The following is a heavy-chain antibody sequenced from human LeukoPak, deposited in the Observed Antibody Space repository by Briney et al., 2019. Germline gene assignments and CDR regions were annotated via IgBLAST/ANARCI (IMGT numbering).Heavy chain of an antibody. J-gene: IGHJ6*02. Sequence: ASVKVSCKASGYTFTSYGISWVRQAPGQGLEWMGWISAYNGNTNYAQKLQGRVTMTTDTSTSTAYMELRSLRSDDTAVYYCARGPFVVVVAATQEIYYYGMDVWGQGTTVTVSS. CDR2: ISAYNGNT. CDR3: ARGPFVVVVAATQEIYYYGMDV. V-gene: IGHV1-18*01. CDR1: GYTFTSYG. D-gene: IGHD2-15*01.